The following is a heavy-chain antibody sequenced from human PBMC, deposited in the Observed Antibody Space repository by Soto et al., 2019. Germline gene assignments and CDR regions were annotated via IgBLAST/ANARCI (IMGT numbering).Heavy chain of an antibody. CDR2: IYYSGTT. J-gene: IGHJ4*02. CDR3: VCTYYTGTSGPFDF. V-gene: IGHV4-31*03. D-gene: IGHD1-7*01. CDR1: GASITRVVYY. Sequence: QVQLQASGPGLVKPSQTLSLTCTVSGASITRVVYYWGWVRRHPKKGLEWIGSIYYSGTTYYTPSLESRVTISADTSENQFSLQVNSVTVADTAVYYCVCTYYTGTSGPFDFWGQGTLVTVSS.